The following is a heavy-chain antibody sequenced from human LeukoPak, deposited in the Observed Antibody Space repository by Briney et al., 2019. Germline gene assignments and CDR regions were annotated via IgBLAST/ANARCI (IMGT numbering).Heavy chain of an antibody. Sequence: SQTLSLTCTVSGGSISSGSYYWSWIRQPAGKGLEWIGRIYTSGSTNYNPSLKSRVTISVDTSKNQFSLKLSSVTAADTAVYYCARDYNSGYSNWFDPWGQGTLDTVSS. D-gene: IGHD3-22*01. CDR3: ARDYNSGYSNWFDP. CDR2: IYTSGST. J-gene: IGHJ5*02. CDR1: GGSISSGSYY. V-gene: IGHV4-61*02.